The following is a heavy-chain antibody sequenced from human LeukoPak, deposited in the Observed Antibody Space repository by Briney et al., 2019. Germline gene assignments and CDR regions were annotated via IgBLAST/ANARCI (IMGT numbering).Heavy chain of an antibody. Sequence: GGSLRLSCAASGFTFSSYAMSWVSQAPGKGLEWVSAISGSGGSTYYADSVKGRFTISRDNSKNTLYLQMNSLRAEDTAVYYCAKDGDSSGWYGGYWGQGTLVTVSS. CDR2: ISGSGGST. D-gene: IGHD6-19*01. CDR3: AKDGDSSGWYGGY. V-gene: IGHV3-23*01. CDR1: GFTFSSYA. J-gene: IGHJ4*02.